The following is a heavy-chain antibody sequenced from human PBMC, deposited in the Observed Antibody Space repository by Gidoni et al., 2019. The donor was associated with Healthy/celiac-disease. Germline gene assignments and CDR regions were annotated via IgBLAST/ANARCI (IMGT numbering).Heavy chain of an antibody. CDR1: GGTFSSYA. V-gene: IGHV1-69*04. CDR3: ARDSGSYYHYYYGMDV. CDR2: IIPILGIA. Sequence: QSGAEVKKPGSSVKVSCKASGGTFSSYAISWVRQAPGQGLEWMGRIIPILGIANYAQKFQGRVTITADKSTSTAYMELSSLRSEDTAVYYCARDSGSYYHYYYGMDVWGQGTTVTVSS. J-gene: IGHJ6*02. D-gene: IGHD1-26*01.